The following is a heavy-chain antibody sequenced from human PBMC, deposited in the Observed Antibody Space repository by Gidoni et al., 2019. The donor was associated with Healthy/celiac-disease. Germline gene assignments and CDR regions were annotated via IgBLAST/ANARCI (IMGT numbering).Heavy chain of an antibody. CDR2: ISYDGSNK. CDR1: GFTFSSYG. CDR3: ARGEREGYFDY. Sequence: QVQLVESGGGVVQPGRSLRLSCAASGFTFSSYGMHWVSQAPGKGLEWVAVISYDGSNKYYADSVKGRFTISRDNSKNTLYLQMNSLRAEDTAVYYCARGEREGYFDYWGQGTLVTVSS. D-gene: IGHD3-16*01. J-gene: IGHJ4*02. V-gene: IGHV3-30*03.